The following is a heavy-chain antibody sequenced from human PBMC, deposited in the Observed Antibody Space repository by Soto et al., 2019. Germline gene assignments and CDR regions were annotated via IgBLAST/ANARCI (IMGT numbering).Heavy chain of an antibody. V-gene: IGHV3-33*01. D-gene: IGHD1-26*01. CDR3: ASSKGSYSSWYFDL. J-gene: IGHJ2*01. CDR1: GFTFSSYG. Sequence: GGSLRLSCAASGFTFSSYGMHWVRQAPGKGLEWVAVIWYDGSNKYYADSVKGRFTISRDNSKNTLYLQMNSLRAEDTAVYYCASSKGSYSSWYFDLWGRGTLVTVSS. CDR2: IWYDGSNK.